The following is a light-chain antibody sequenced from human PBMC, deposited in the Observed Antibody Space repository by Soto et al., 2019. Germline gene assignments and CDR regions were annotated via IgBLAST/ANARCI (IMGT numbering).Light chain of an antibody. CDR2: GAS. CDR1: QSVRTY. J-gene: IGKJ5*01. CDR3: QQYSTSPT. V-gene: IGKV3-20*01. Sequence: EIVLTQSTFTLSLSPGERATLSCRASQSVRTYLAWYQVKPGQAPRRLIYGASSRATGIPDRFSGSGSGTDFTLTISRLEPEDFAVYYCQQYSTSPTFGEGTRLEIK.